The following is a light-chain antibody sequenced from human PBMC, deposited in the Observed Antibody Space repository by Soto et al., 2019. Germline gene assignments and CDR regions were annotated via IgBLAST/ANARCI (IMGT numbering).Light chain of an antibody. CDR1: QSVSGN. V-gene: IGKV3-15*01. CDR3: QQYHNWPPFT. CDR2: GAS. Sequence: EIVMTQSPATLSVSPGERATLSCSASQSVSGNLAWYQQKPGQAPRLLIYGASTRATGVPARFSGSGSGTEFTLTISSLQSEDFALYHCQQYHNWPPFTFGGGTKVAI. J-gene: IGKJ4*01.